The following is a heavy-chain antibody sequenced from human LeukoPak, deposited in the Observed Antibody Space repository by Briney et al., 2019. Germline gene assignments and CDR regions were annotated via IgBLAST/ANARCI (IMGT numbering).Heavy chain of an antibody. CDR3: ARAAHSYAVAY. Sequence: SETPYLTHAVHGGYYSGYYWSWISQPPGKGLEWIGEINHSGSTNYNPSLKSRVTISVDTSKNQFSLKLSSVTAADTAVYYCARAAHSYAVAYWGQGTLVTVSS. V-gene: IGHV4-34*01. J-gene: IGHJ4*02. D-gene: IGHD5-18*01. CDR1: GGYYSGYY. CDR2: INHSGST.